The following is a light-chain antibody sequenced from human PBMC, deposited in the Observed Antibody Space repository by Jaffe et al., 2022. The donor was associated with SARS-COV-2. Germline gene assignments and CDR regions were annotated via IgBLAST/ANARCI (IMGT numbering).Light chain of an antibody. CDR2: SND. CDR1: NSNIGINT. V-gene: IGLV1-44*01. Sequence: QSVLTQPPSASGTPGQRVSISCSGSNSNIGINTVTWYQLLPGTAPKLLIYSNDQRPSGVPDRFSGSQSGTSASLAISGLQSGDEADYYCAAWDDSLNGYVFGTGTKVTVL. J-gene: IGLJ1*01. CDR3: AAWDDSLNGYV.